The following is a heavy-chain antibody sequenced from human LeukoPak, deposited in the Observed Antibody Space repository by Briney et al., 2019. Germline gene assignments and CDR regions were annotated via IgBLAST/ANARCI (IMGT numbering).Heavy chain of an antibody. CDR1: GFSFRRYG. Sequence: GGSLRLSCAASGFSFRRYGMNWVRQAPGRGLEWVAVISGPGPSTVYADSVKGRFTISRDNSKNTLFLQLDSLRVEDTAIYYCAKEEMPHAFDLWGQGTMVTVSS. V-gene: IGHV3-23*01. J-gene: IGHJ3*01. D-gene: IGHD5-24*01. CDR3: AKEEMPHAFDL. CDR2: ISGPGPST.